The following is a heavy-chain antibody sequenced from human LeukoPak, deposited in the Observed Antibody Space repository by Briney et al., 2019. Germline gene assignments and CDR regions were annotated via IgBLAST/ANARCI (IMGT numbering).Heavy chain of an antibody. V-gene: IGHV3-33*06. CDR2: IWYDGSNK. J-gene: IGHJ4*02. CDR1: GFTFSSYG. D-gene: IGHD6-19*01. Sequence: QPGRSLRLSCAASGFTFSSYGVHWVRQAPGKGLEWVAVIWYDGSNKYYADSVKGRFTISRDNSKNTLYLQMNSLRAEDTAVYYCAKEAGYSSGWYLDYWGQGTLVTVSS. CDR3: AKEAGYSSGWYLDY.